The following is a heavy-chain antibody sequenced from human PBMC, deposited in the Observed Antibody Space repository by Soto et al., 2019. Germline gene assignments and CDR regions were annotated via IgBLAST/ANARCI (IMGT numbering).Heavy chain of an antibody. D-gene: IGHD5-18*01. CDR2: IYYSGST. Sequence: QVQLQESGPGLVKPSQTLSLTCTFSGCSISSGYYYWSWVRQPPGKGLEWIGYIYYSGSTYYNPSLKSRVTISVDTSKNQFSLKLSSVTAADTAVYYCASNSYGYTLYDYWGQGTLVTVSS. J-gene: IGHJ4*02. V-gene: IGHV4-30-4*01. CDR3: ASNSYGYTLYDY. CDR1: GCSISSGYYY.